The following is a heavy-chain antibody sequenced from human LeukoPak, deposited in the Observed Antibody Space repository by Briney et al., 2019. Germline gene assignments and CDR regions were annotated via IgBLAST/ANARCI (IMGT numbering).Heavy chain of an antibody. J-gene: IGHJ1*01. CDR3: AKPLGYYYAYFQH. Sequence: PSETLSLTCAVYGSAFSDYYWRWLRQPPERGLEWTGDINHSGNTNYNPSLKSRFTISVDTSKNQLSLKLSSVTAADTAVYYCAKPLGYYYAYFQHWGQGTLVTVSS. V-gene: IGHV4-34*01. D-gene: IGHD3-22*01. CDR2: INHSGNT. CDR1: GSAFSDYY.